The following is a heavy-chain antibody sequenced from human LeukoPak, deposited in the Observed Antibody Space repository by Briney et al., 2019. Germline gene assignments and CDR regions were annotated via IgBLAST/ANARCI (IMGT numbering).Heavy chain of an antibody. V-gene: IGHV4-59*12. J-gene: IGHJ4*02. CDR1: GGSISSYY. CDR2: IYYSGST. D-gene: IGHD6-13*01. Sequence: PSETLSLTCTVSGGSISSYYWSWIRQPPGKGLEWIGYIYYSGSTNYNPSLKSRVTISVDRSKNQFSLKLSSVTAADTAVYHCARGIAAARFDYWGQGTLVTVSS. CDR3: ARGIAAARFDY.